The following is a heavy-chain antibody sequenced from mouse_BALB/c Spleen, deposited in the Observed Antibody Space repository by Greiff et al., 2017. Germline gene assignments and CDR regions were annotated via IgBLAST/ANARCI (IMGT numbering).Heavy chain of an antibody. J-gene: IGHJ4*01. CDR2: IYPGNGDT. Sequence: VKQTPGQGLEWIGAIYPGNGDTSYNQKFKGKATLTADKSSSTAYMQLSSLTSEDSAVYYCARKGGYAMDYWGQGTSVTVSS. CDR3: ARKGGYAMDY. V-gene: IGHV1-12*01.